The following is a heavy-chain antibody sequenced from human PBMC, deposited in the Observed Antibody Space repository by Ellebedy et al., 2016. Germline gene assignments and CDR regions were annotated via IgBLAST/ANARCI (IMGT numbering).Heavy chain of an antibody. CDR1: GFTFSSYA. CDR2: ISYDGSNK. V-gene: IGHV3-30-3*01. Sequence: GESLKISXAASGFTFSSYAMHWVRQAPGKGLEWVAVISYDGSNKYYADSVKGRFTISRDNSKNTLYLQMNSLRAEDTAVYYCARVHSPELVVTAVYWYFDLWGRGTLVTVSS. D-gene: IGHD2-21*02. J-gene: IGHJ2*01. CDR3: ARVHSPELVVTAVYWYFDL.